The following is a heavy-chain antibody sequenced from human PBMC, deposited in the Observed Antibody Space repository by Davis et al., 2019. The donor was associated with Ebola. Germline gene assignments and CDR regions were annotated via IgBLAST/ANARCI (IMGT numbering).Heavy chain of an antibody. D-gene: IGHD2/OR15-2a*01. CDR3: ARWNILGQ. Sequence: PGGSLRLSCAASGITFSRYSMNWVRQAPGKGLEWVAFISSGSFTIHYADSVKGRFTISRDNAKNSLFLQMNSLRDEDTAVYYCARWNILGQWGQGTLVTVSS. V-gene: IGHV3-48*02. CDR2: ISSGSFTI. CDR1: GITFSRYS. J-gene: IGHJ4*02.